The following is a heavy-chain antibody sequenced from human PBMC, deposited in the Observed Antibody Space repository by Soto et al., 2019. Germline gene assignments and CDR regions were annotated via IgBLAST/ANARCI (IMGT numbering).Heavy chain of an antibody. D-gene: IGHD3-10*01. CDR2: IYDSGST. Sequence: SETLSLTCTVSGGSITSGGYYWSWIRQHPGKGLEWLGYIYDSGSTFYNPSLKSRITLSVDTSKNQFSLKLSSVTVADTAVYFCARKQAGYFYGIDYWGQGTRVTVSA. CDR3: ARKQAGYFYGIDY. J-gene: IGHJ4*02. CDR1: GGSITSGGYY. V-gene: IGHV4-31*03.